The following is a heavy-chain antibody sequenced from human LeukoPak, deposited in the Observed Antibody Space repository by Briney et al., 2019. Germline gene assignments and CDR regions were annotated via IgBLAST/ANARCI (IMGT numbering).Heavy chain of an antibody. V-gene: IGHV6-1*01. CDR3: ARVLDVGPTYFDY. D-gene: IGHD1-26*01. J-gene: IGHJ4*02. CDR1: GVSVSSNTAA. Sequence: SQTLSLTCAISGVSVSSNTAAWNWIRQSPSRGLEWLGRTYYRSKWYNDYAVSVKSRITINPDTSKNQSSLQLNSVTPEDTAVYYCARVLDVGPTYFDYWGQGTLVTASS. CDR2: TYYRSKWYN.